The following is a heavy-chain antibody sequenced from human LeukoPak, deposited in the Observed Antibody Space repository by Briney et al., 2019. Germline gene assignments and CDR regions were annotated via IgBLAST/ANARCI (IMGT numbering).Heavy chain of an antibody. V-gene: IGHV3-30*04. D-gene: IGHD3-16*01. J-gene: IGHJ4*02. CDR1: GFTFSSYD. CDR3: CLLDY. CDR2: ISYDGSNK. Sequence: GSLRLSCAASGFTFSSYDMHRVRQAPGKGLEWVAVISYDGSNKYYADSVKGRFTISRDNSKNTLYLQMNSLRAEDTAVYYCCLLDYWGQGTLVTVSS.